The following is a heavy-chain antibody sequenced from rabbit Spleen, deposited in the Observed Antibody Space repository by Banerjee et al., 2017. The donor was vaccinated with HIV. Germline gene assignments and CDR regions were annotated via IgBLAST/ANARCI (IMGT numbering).Heavy chain of an antibody. CDR1: GIDFTNYY. CDR2: IYPAKGST. Sequence: QLTETGGGLVQPGGSLTLSCKASGIDFTNYYITWVRQAPGKGLEWIGIIYPAKGSTDYASWVNGRFTISSDNAQSTVDLQLNSLTAADTATYFCVRIPAHAGGGGAYISTRLDLWGPGTLVTVS. D-gene: IGHD4-2*01. CDR3: VRIPAHAGGGGAYISTRLDL. J-gene: IGHJ3*01. V-gene: IGHV1S7*01.